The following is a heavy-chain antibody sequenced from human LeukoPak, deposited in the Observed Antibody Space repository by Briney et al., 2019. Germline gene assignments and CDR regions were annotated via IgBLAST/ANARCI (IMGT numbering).Heavy chain of an antibody. V-gene: IGHV4-59*08. D-gene: IGHD3-9*01. CDR2: IYYSGST. Sequence: SETLSLTCTVSGYSITSGHYWGWIRQPPGKGLEWIGYIYYSGSTSYNPSLKSRVTISIDTSKNQFSLKLSSVTAADTAVYYCARQGDYDILTGYYSYWGQGTLVTVSS. J-gene: IGHJ4*02. CDR1: GYSITSGHY. CDR3: ARQGDYDILTGYYSY.